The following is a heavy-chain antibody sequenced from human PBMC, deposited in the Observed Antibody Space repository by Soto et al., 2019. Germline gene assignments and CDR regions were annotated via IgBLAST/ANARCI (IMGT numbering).Heavy chain of an antibody. J-gene: IGHJ6*02. CDR3: ARVNGDYLMGMDV. CDR1: GGSISSYY. CDR2: IYYSGST. D-gene: IGHD4-17*01. V-gene: IGHV4-59*01. Sequence: SETLSLTCTVSGGSISSYYWSWIRQPPGKGLEWIGYIYYSGSTNYNPSLKSRVTISVDTSKNQFSLKLSSVTAADTAVYYCARVNGDYLMGMDVWGQGTTVTVSS.